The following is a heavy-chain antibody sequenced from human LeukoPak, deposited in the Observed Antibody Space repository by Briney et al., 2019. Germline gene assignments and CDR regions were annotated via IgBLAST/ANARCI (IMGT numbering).Heavy chain of an antibody. CDR3: AKRPGVYSSSWYFDY. V-gene: IGHV3-23*01. J-gene: IGHJ4*02. CDR2: ISGSGGST. Sequence: GGSLRLSCAASGFTFSSYAMSWVRQAPGKGLEWVSAISGSGGSTYYADSVKGRFTISRDNSKNTLYLQMNSLRAEDTAVYYCAKRPGVYSSSWYFDYWGQGTLVTVSS. CDR1: GFTFSSYA. D-gene: IGHD6-13*01.